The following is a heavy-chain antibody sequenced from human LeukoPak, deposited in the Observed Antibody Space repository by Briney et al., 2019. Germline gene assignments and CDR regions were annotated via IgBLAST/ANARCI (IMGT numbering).Heavy chain of an antibody. Sequence: GGSLRLSCAVSGFTFSDSPIHWVRQASGRGLEWVGRIGSKANNYATAYGAAMKGRFTISRDDSKSTVYLEMSGLKTGDTDVYYYLGDPNYSVDVWGKGTAVTVSS. CDR2: IGSKANNYAT. CDR3: LGDPNYSVDV. V-gene: IGHV3-73*01. CDR1: GFTFSDSP. D-gene: IGHD2-21*01. J-gene: IGHJ6*04.